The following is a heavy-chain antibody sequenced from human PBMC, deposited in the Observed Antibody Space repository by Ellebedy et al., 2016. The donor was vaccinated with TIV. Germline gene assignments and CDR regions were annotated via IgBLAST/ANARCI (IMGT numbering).Heavy chain of an antibody. CDR2: SKNKGNNYAT. V-gene: IGHV3-72*01. J-gene: IGHJ4*02. CDR3: TKPFYFD. CDR1: GFTFSDEH. Sequence: GGSLRLSXATSGFTFSDEHMDWVRQAPGKGLEWVGRSKNKGNNYATQYAASVKGRFTISRDDSTNSLYLQMNSLRTEDTAIYYCTKPFYFDWGQGTLVIVSS. D-gene: IGHD2/OR15-2a*01.